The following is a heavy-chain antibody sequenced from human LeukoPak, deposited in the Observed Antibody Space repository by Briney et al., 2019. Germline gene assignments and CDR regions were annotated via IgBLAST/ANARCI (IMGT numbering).Heavy chain of an antibody. J-gene: IGHJ5*02. CDR1: GGSISSGGYS. CDR3: ARDKSGRHYYDSSGPKGGWFDP. V-gene: IGHV4-30-2*01. Sequence: PSQTLSLTCAVSGGSISSGGYSWSWIRQPPGKGLEWIGYIYHSGSTYYNPSLKSRVTISVDRSKNQFSLKLSSVTAADTAVYYCARDKSGRHYYDSSGPKGGWFDPWGQGTLVTVSS. CDR2: IYHSGST. D-gene: IGHD3-22*01.